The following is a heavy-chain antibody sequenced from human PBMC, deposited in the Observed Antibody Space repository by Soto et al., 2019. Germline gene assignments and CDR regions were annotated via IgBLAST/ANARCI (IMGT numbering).Heavy chain of an antibody. V-gene: IGHV3-43*01. CDR2: ISWNGDST. Sequence: EVQLVESGGVVVQPGGSLRLSCAASGFTFDAHTMEWVRQVPGKGLEWVSLISWNGDSTYYADSVKGRFIISRDNSKNSLYLQMNSLRTEDTALYYCAKDGQQGGMDVWGQGTTVTVSS. CDR1: GFTFDAHT. CDR3: AKDGQQGGMDV. D-gene: IGHD1-1*01. J-gene: IGHJ6*02.